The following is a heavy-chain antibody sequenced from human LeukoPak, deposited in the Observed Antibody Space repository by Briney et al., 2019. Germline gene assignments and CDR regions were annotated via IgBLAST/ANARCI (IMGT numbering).Heavy chain of an antibody. CDR3: ARTHSSGWPLDYYYGMDV. Sequence: GGSLRLSCVVSGFTFSRSWMSWVRQAPGKGLEWVSVIYSGGSTYYADSVKGRFTISRDNSKNTLYLQMNSLRAEDTAVYYCARTHSSGWPLDYYYGMDVWGQGTTVTVSS. CDR2: IYSGGST. CDR1: GFTFSRSW. D-gene: IGHD6-19*01. V-gene: IGHV3-66*01. J-gene: IGHJ6*02.